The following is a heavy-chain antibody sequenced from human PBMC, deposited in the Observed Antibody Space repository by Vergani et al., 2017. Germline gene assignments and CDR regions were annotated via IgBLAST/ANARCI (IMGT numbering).Heavy chain of an antibody. Sequence: QVQLQESGPGLVKPSQTLSLTFTVSGGSIRSGSYYWSWIRQPAGKGLEWIGRIYTSGSTNYNPSLKSRVTMSVDTSKNQFSLKLSSVTAADTAVYYCARWSGSGYRPLDAFDIWGQGTMVTVSS. D-gene: IGHD3-22*01. CDR3: ARWSGSGYRPLDAFDI. CDR2: IYTSGST. CDR1: GGSIRSGSYY. J-gene: IGHJ3*02. V-gene: IGHV4-61*02.